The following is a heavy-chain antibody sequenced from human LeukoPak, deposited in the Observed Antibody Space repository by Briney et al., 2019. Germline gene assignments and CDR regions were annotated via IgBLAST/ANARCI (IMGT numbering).Heavy chain of an antibody. D-gene: IGHD1-26*01. Sequence: PSETLSLTCTVSGGSISSYYWSWIRQPPGKGLEWIGNIYYSGSTNYNPSLKSRVTISVDTSKNQFSLKLSSVTAADTAVYYCAREHPSIVGATDYFDYWGQGTLVTVSS. J-gene: IGHJ4*02. CDR3: AREHPSIVGATDYFDY. V-gene: IGHV4-59*01. CDR1: GGSISSYY. CDR2: IYYSGST.